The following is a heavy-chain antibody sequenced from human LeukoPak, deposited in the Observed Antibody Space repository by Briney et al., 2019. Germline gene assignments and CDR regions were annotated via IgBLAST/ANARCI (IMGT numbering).Heavy chain of an antibody. CDR3: AKHGDSGGYFENALDI. V-gene: IGHV3-30*18. J-gene: IGHJ3*02. Sequence: PGGSLRLSCAASGFTFSTYGMHWVRQAPGKGLEWVAVISYDGSNKYYADSVKGRFTISRDNSKNTLYLQMNSLRAEDTAVYYCAKHGDSGGYFENALDIWGQGTMVTVSS. D-gene: IGHD3-22*01. CDR1: GFTFSTYG. CDR2: ISYDGSNK.